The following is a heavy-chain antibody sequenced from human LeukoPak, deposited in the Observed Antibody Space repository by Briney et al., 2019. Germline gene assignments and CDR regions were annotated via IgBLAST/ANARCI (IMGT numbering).Heavy chain of an antibody. Sequence: GGSLRLSCAASGFTFSSYSMNWVRQAPGKGLEWVSSISSSSSYIYYADSVKGRFTISRENAKNSLYLQMNSLRAEDTAVYYCARGRYSGYDLLYWGQGTLVTVSS. V-gene: IGHV3-21*01. CDR2: ISSSSSYI. D-gene: IGHD5-12*01. CDR1: GFTFSSYS. J-gene: IGHJ4*02. CDR3: ARGRYSGYDLLY.